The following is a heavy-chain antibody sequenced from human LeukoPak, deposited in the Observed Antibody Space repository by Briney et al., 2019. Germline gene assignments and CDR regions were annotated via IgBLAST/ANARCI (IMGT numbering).Heavy chain of an antibody. CDR2: ITPIVDIA. CDR3: ASGLGFCSGSDCTNLVKDYYYGMNV. CDR1: GGSFSNYA. V-gene: IGHV1-69*04. J-gene: IGHJ6*02. D-gene: IGHD2-15*01. Sequence: SVKVSCKASGGSFSNYAFSWVRQAPGQWLEWMGRITPIVDIATYIQKFQGRVTITANKFTSTAYMELSSLTSEDTAVYYCASGLGFCSGSDCTNLVKDYYYGMNVWGQGTKVTVSS.